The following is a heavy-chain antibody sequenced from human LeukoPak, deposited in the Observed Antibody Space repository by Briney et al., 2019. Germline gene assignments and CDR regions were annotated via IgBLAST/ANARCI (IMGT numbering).Heavy chain of an antibody. J-gene: IGHJ4*02. D-gene: IGHD6-13*01. Sequence: TASETLSLTCTVSGGSISSSSYYWGWIRQPPGKGLEWIGSIYYSGSTYYNPSLKSRVTISVDTSKSQFSLKVPSVTAADTAVYYCTSTRKGHIARTLFWGQGTLVTVSS. V-gene: IGHV4-39*07. CDR1: GGSISSSSYY. CDR2: IYYSGST. CDR3: TSTRKGHIARTLF.